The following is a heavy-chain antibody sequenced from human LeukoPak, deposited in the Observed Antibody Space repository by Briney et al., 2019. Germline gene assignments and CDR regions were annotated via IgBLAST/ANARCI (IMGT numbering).Heavy chain of an antibody. J-gene: IGHJ1*01. D-gene: IGHD6-19*01. CDR2: IYYSGST. CDR1: GGSISSSSYY. CDR3: ARAVAGGTFQH. V-gene: IGHV4-39*07. Sequence: SGTLSLTCTVSGGSISSSSYYWGWIRQPPGKGLEWIGSIYYSGSTYYNPSLKSRVTISVDTSKNQFSLKLSSVTAADTAVYYCARAVAGGTFQHWGQGTLVTVSS.